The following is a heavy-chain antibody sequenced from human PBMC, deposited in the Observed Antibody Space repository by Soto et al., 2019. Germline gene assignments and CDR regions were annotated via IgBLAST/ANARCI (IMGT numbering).Heavy chain of an antibody. CDR2: ISANNGNT. Sequence: QIQLVQSGAEVKKPGASVKVSCKTSGYTFTNYGVSWVRQAPGQGPEWMGWISANNGNTNYAPKFQGRVSVTTDTSASTAYMELRDLRSGDTGLYYCARGGREYYYGTGSYHPFDYWGQGTLVTVSS. CDR1: GYTFTNYG. J-gene: IGHJ4*02. D-gene: IGHD3-10*01. V-gene: IGHV1-18*04. CDR3: ARGGREYYYGTGSYHPFDY.